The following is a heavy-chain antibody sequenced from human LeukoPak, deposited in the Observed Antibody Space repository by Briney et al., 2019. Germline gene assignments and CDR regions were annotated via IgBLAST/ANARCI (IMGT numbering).Heavy chain of an antibody. CDR2: INWNGGST. D-gene: IGHD3-10*01. CDR1: GFTFDDYG. CDR3: ARESAEYYYGSGSSFFDY. Sequence: PGGSLRLSCAASGFTFDDYGMSWVRQAPGKGLEWVSGINWNGGSTGYADSVKGRFTISRDNAKNSLYLQMNSLRAEDTALYYCARESAEYYYGSGSSFFDYWGQGTLVTVSS. J-gene: IGHJ4*02. V-gene: IGHV3-20*04.